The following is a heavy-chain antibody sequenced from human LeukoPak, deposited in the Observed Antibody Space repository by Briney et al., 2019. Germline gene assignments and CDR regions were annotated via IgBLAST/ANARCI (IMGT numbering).Heavy chain of an antibody. D-gene: IGHD2-21*01. V-gene: IGHV3-11*04. CDR1: GFTFSDYC. J-gene: IGHJ4*02. CDR2: ISSSGSTI. CDR3: ARGAYTADYFDY. Sequence: GGSLRLSCAASGFTFSDYCMSWIRQAPGKGLEWVSYISSSGSTIYYADSVKGRFTISRDNAKNSLYLQTNSLRAEDTAVYYCARGAYTADYFDYWGQGTLVTVSS.